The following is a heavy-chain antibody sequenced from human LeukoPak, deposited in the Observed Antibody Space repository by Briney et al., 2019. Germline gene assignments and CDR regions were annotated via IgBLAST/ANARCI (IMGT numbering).Heavy chain of an antibody. D-gene: IGHD3-10*01. V-gene: IGHV3-15*01. J-gene: IGHJ4*02. CDR2: IKSKTDGGTT. CDR1: GFTFSNAW. CDR3: TAEVGPYYGSGSYFVY. Sequence: GGSLRLSCAASGFTFSNAWMSWVGQAPGKGLEWVGRIKSKTDGGTTDYAAPVKGRFTISRDDSKNTLYLQMNSLKTEDTAVYYCTAEVGPYYGSGSYFVYWGQGTLVTVSS.